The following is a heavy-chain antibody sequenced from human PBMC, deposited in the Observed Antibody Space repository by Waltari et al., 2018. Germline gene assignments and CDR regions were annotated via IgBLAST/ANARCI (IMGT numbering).Heavy chain of an antibody. D-gene: IGHD2-15*01. V-gene: IGHV4-31*03. CDR2: IYYSGST. CDR1: GGSISSGGYY. Sequence: QVQLQESGPGLVKPSQTLSLTCTVSGGSISSGGYYWSWIRQHPRKGLEWIGYIYYSGSTYYNPSLKSRVTISVDTSKNQFSLKLSSVTAADTAVYYCASEVVVAASNYMDVWGKGTTVTVSS. CDR3: ASEVVVAASNYMDV. J-gene: IGHJ6*03.